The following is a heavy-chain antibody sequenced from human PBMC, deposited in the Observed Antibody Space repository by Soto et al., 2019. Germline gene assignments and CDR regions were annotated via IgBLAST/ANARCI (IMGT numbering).Heavy chain of an antibody. V-gene: IGHV1-69*13. J-gene: IGHJ6*02. Sequence: SVKVSCKASGGTFSSYAISWVRQAPGQGLEWMGGIIPIFGTANYAQKFQGRVTITADESTSTAYMELSSLRSEDTAVYYCARGYNWEPERDYYYYYGMDVWGQGTTVTVSS. CDR1: GGTFSSYA. CDR3: ARGYNWEPERDYYYYYGMDV. CDR2: IIPIFGTA. D-gene: IGHD1-20*01.